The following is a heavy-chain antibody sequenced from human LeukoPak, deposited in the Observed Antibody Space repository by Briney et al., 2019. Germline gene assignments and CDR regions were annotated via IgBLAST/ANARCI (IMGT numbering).Heavy chain of an antibody. CDR1: GFTFSSYA. Sequence: PGRSLRLSCAASGFTFSSYAMHWVRQASGKGLEWVAVISYDGSNKYYADSVKGRFTISRDNSKNTLYLQMNSLRAEDTAVYYCARDPPSEQWPPLQYFQHWGQGTLATVSS. CDR3: ARDPPSEQWPPLQYFQH. D-gene: IGHD6-19*01. V-gene: IGHV3-30-3*01. J-gene: IGHJ1*01. CDR2: ISYDGSNK.